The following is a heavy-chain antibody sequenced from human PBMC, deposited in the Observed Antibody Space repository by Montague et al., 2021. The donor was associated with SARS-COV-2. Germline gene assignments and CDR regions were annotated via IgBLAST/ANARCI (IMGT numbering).Heavy chain of an antibody. V-gene: IGHV4-59*01. D-gene: IGHD2-21*01. CDR1: GGSINSFY. CDR2: IYHSGTT. Sequence: SETLSLTCIVSGGSINSFYWSWIRQPPGKGLEWIGYIYHSGTTHYSPSLKSRVAISLDTSKNQFSLTLNSVTAADTAVYYCPRPSMVSRNYYYYGIDVWGQGTTVTVSS. CDR3: PRPSMVSRNYYYYGIDV. J-gene: IGHJ6*02.